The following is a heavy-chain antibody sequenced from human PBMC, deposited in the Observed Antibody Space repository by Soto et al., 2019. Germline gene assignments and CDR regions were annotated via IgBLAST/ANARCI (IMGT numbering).Heavy chain of an antibody. Sequence: SETLSLTCTVSGGSISSGGYYWSWIRQHPGKGLEWIGYIYYSGSTYYNPSLKSRVTISVDTSKNQFSLKLSSVTAADTAVYYCASFSVIYDILTGPYYYYGMDVWGQGTTVTVSS. D-gene: IGHD3-9*01. V-gene: IGHV4-31*03. CDR3: ASFSVIYDILTGPYYYYGMDV. J-gene: IGHJ6*02. CDR2: IYYSGST. CDR1: GGSISSGGYY.